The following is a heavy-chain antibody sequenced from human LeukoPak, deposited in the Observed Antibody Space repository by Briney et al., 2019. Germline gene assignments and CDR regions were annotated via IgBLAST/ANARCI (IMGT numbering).Heavy chain of an antibody. CDR1: GGTFSSYA. CDR2: IIPIFGTA. CDR3: ARGYCSGGSCYRTYYFDY. D-gene: IGHD2-15*01. V-gene: IGHV1-69*06. J-gene: IGHJ4*02. Sequence: SSVKVSCKASGGTFSSYAISWVRQAPGQGLEWMGGIIPIFGTANYAQKFQGRVTITADKSTSTAYMELSSLRSEDTAVYYCARGYCSGGSCYRTYYFDYWGQGTLVTVSS.